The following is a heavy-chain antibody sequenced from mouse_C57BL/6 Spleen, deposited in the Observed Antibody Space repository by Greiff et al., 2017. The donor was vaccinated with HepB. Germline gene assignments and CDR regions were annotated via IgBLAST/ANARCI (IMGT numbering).Heavy chain of an antibody. D-gene: IGHD1-1*01. CDR3: ARWDGSSPHWYFDV. V-gene: IGHV1-50*01. Sequence: QVQLQQPGAELVKPGASVKLSCKASGYTFTSYWMQWVKQSPGQGLEWIGEIDPSDSYTNYNQKFKGKATLTVDTSSSTAYMQLSSLTSEDSAVYYCARWDGSSPHWYFDVWGTGTTVTVSS. CDR2: IDPSDSYT. J-gene: IGHJ1*03. CDR1: GYTFTSYW.